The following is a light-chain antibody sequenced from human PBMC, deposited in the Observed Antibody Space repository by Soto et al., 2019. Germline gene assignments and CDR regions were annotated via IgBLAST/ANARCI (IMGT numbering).Light chain of an antibody. CDR2: DAS. CDR1: QSINNNY. J-gene: IGKJ4*01. CDR3: QQFDNLIT. Sequence: PGERATLSCGASQSINNNYLAWYQQKPGLAPRLLIYDASTRAAGIPDRFSGSGSGTDFTLTISRLEPEDFAVYYCQQFDNLITFGGGTKVEI. V-gene: IGKV3D-20*01.